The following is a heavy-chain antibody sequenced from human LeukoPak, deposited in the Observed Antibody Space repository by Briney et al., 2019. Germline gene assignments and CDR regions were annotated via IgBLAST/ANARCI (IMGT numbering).Heavy chain of an antibody. J-gene: IGHJ5*02. D-gene: IGHD3-10*01. V-gene: IGHV4-38-2*02. CDR3: ARTGSGSYPPDWFDP. CDR1: GYSISSGYY. Sequence: SETLSLTCTVSGYSISSGYYWGWIRQPPGKGLEWIGSIYHSGSTYYNPSLKSRVTISVDTSKNQFSLKLGSVTAADTAVYYCARTGSGSYPPDWFDPWGQGTLVTVSS. CDR2: IYHSGST.